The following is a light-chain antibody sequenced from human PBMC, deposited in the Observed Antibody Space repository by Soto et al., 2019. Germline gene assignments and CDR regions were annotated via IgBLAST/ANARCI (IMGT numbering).Light chain of an antibody. CDR1: QGIRNF. J-gene: IGKJ3*01. CDR2: AAS. CDR3: QKYSSVPV. V-gene: IGKV1-27*01. Sequence: DIQMTQSPTSLSASVGDRVTITCQASQGIRNFVAWYQQKPGKALKLLIYAASTLQSGVPSRFSGSGSGTDFTLTINSLQPEDVATYSCQKYSSVPVFGPGTKVEIK.